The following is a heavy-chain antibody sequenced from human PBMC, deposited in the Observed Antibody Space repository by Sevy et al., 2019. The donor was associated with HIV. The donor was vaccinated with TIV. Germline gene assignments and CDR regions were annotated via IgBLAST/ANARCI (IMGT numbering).Heavy chain of an antibody. CDR3: ARGRQQLAHYYYYMDV. V-gene: IGHV4-59*01. D-gene: IGHD6-13*01. CDR1: GGSISSYY. J-gene: IGHJ6*03. CDR2: IYYSGST. Sequence: SETLSLTCTVSGGSISSYYWSWIRQPPGKGLEWIGYIYYSGSTNYNPSLKSRVTISVDTSKNQFSLKLSSVTAADTAVYYCARGRQQLAHYYYYMDVWGKGTTVTVSS.